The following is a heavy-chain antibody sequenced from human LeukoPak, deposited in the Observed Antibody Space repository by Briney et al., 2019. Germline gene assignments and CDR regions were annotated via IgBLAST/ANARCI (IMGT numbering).Heavy chain of an antibody. V-gene: IGHV3-23*01. CDR2: ISGSGGST. J-gene: IGHJ4*02. CDR1: GFTFSSYA. Sequence: GGSLRLSCAASGFTFSSYAMSWVRQAPGKGLEWVSAISGSGGSTYYADSVKGRFTISRDNSKNTLYLQMNGLRAEDTAVYYCAKVLDFWSGSYDYWGQGTLVTVSS. CDR3: AKVLDFWSGSYDY. D-gene: IGHD3-3*01.